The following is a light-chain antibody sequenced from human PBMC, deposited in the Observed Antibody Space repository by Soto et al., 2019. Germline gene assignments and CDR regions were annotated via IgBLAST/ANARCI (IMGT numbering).Light chain of an antibody. CDR1: QSVSSTY. Sequence: EIVLTQSPGTLSLSPGERATLSCRASQSVSSTYLAWYQQKPGQAPRLLIYDVSNRATGIPARFSGSGSGTDFTLSISRLEPEDFAVYYCQQYASSPLLTFGGGTKVDIK. CDR2: DVS. J-gene: IGKJ4*01. CDR3: QQYASSPLLT. V-gene: IGKV3-20*01.